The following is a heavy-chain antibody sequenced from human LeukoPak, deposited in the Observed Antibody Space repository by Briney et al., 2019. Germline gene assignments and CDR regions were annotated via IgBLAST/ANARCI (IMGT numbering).Heavy chain of an antibody. V-gene: IGHV1-69*04. J-gene: IGHJ5*02. Sequence: GASVKVSCKASGGTFSSYAISWVRQAPGQGLEWMGRIIPIFGIANYAQKFQGRVTITADKSTSTAYMELSSLRSEDTAVYYCASAPTWNYNDSSALDPWGQGTLVTVSS. D-gene: IGHD3-22*01. CDR3: ASAPTWNYNDSSALDP. CDR1: GGTFSSYA. CDR2: IIPIFGIA.